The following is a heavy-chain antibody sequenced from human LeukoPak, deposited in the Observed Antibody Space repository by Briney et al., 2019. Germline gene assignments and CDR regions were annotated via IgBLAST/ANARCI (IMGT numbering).Heavy chain of an antibody. CDR1: GYTFTSYY. J-gene: IGHJ4*02. CDR3: ARDDFGVVQFDY. D-gene: IGHD3-3*01. V-gene: IGHV1-46*01. CDR2: INPSGGST. Sequence: ASVKVSCKASGYTFTSYYMHWVRQAPGQGLEWMGIINPSGGSTSYAQKFQGRVTMTRDTSTSTVYMELSSLRSEETAVYYCARDDFGVVQFDYWGQGTLVTVSS.